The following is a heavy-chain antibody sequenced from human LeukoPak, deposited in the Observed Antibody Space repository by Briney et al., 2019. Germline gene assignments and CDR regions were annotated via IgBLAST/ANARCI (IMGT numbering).Heavy chain of an antibody. D-gene: IGHD6-6*01. Sequence: PSQTLSLTCTVSGGSISSGSYYWSWIRQPAGKGLEWIGRIYTSGSTNYNPSLKSRVTISVDTSKNQFSLKLSSVTAADTAVYYCARGLEYSSSTPFDYWGQGTLVTVSS. J-gene: IGHJ4*02. V-gene: IGHV4-61*02. CDR2: IYTSGST. CDR1: GGSISSGSYY. CDR3: ARGLEYSSSTPFDY.